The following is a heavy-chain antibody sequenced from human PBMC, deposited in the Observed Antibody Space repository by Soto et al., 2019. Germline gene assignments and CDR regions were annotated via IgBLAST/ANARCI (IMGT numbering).Heavy chain of an antibody. D-gene: IGHD3-3*01. CDR2: IIPIFVTA. CDR3: AIVDFITIFGVFISAYGMDV. Sequence: QVQLVQSGAEVKKPGSSVKVSCKASGGTFSSYATSWVRQAPGQGLEWMGGIIPIFVTANYAQKLQGRVTITAYESTSPAYMLLGSLRSEDTAVYYCAIVDFITIFGVFISAYGMDVWGQGATVTVSS. CDR1: GGTFSSYA. J-gene: IGHJ6*02. V-gene: IGHV1-69*01.